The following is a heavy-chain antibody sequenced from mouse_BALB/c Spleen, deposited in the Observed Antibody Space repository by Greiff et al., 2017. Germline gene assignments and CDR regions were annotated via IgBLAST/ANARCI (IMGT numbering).Heavy chain of an antibody. CDR3: ARYYYGSSYDVLFDY. Sequence: EVQVVESGGGLVKPGGSLKLSCAASGFTFSSYAMSWVRQTPEKRLEWVASISSGGSTYYPDSVKGRFTSSRDNARNILYMQMSSLRSEDTAMYYCARYYYGSSYDVLFDYWGQGTTLTVSS. D-gene: IGHD1-1*01. J-gene: IGHJ2*01. CDR1: GFTFSSYA. V-gene: IGHV5-6-5*01. CDR2: ISSGGST.